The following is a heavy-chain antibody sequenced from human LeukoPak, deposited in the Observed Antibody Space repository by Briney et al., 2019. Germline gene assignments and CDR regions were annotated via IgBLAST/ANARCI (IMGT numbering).Heavy chain of an antibody. Sequence: GGSLRLSCAASGFTFSSYAMSWVRQAPGKGLEWVSGINWNGGSTGYADSVKGRFTISRDNAKNSLYLQMNSLRAEDTALYYCASQYCSGGSCYEGGYWGQGTLVTVSS. V-gene: IGHV3-20*04. CDR3: ASQYCSGGSCYEGGY. CDR1: GFTFSSYA. J-gene: IGHJ4*02. D-gene: IGHD2-15*01. CDR2: INWNGGST.